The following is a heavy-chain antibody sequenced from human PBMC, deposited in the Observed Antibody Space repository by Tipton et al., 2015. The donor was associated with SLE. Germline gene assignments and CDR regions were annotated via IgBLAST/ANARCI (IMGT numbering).Heavy chain of an antibody. Sequence: TLSLTCIVSGGSIGSGGYYWSWIRQRPGKGLEWIGFIYYTGDTYYNPSLRGRASISGGATENQFSLKLSFLTAADTAVYFCARDTSFDYWGQGPLVTVSS. CDR2: IYYTGDT. CDR3: ARDTSFDY. J-gene: IGHJ4*02. CDR1: GGSIGSGGYY. D-gene: IGHD2/OR15-2a*01. V-gene: IGHV4-31*03.